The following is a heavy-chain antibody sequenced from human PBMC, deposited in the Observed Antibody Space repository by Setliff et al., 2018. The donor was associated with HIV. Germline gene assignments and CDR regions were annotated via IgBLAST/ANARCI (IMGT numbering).Heavy chain of an antibody. J-gene: IGHJ5*02. D-gene: IGHD2-15*01. CDR2: IHPSGGST. Sequence: GASVKVSCKPSGHTFTSYYIHWVRQAPGQGLEWMGVIHPSGGSTSYAQSFQDRVTMTRDTSTSTVYMELSSLRSEDTAVYYCARVRYCSGGSCYGGEYWFDPWGQGTLVTVSS. CDR1: GHTFTSYY. V-gene: IGHV1-46*01. CDR3: ARVRYCSGGSCYGGEYWFDP.